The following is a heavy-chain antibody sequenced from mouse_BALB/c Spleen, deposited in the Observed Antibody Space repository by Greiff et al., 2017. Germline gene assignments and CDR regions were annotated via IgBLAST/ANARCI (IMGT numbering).Heavy chain of an antibody. Sequence: QVQLKESGAELARPGASVKWSCKASGYTFTSYWMQWVKQRPGQGLEWIGAIYPGDGDTRYTQKFKGKATLTADKSSSTAYMQLSSLASEDSAVYYCARLLDSFDYWGQGTTLTVSS. CDR1: GYTFTSYW. J-gene: IGHJ2*01. D-gene: IGHD1-1*01. V-gene: IGHV1-87*01. CDR3: ARLLDSFDY. CDR2: IYPGDGDT.